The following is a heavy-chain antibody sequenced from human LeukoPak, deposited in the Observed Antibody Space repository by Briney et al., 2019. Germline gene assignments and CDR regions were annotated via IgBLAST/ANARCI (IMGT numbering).Heavy chain of an antibody. CDR2: IYSSGST. D-gene: IGHD3-22*01. Sequence: SETLSLTCTVSGASIRSNYWSWIRQPAGQGLEWIGLIYSSGSTNHNPSLNSRVTMSLDTSKNQFSLKLTSVTAADTAVYYCARGPMTHYYGSSASPPRLNYYFDSWGLGTLVTVSS. CDR3: ARGPMTHYYGSSASPPRLNYYFDS. J-gene: IGHJ4*02. V-gene: IGHV4-4*07. CDR1: GASIRSNY.